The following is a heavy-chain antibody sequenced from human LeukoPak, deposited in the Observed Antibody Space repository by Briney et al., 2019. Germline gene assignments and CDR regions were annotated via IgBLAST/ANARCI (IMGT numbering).Heavy chain of an antibody. CDR3: ARDLKGWFDP. V-gene: IGHV3-64*04. CDR1: GFTFSYYA. J-gene: IGHJ5*02. CDR2: ISTNGRST. Sequence: PGGSLRLSCSASGFTFSYYAFHWVRQAPGKGLEYVSAISTNGRSTYYADSVKGRFTISRDNSKNTLYLQMSSLRVEDTAVYYCARDLKGWFDPWGQGTLVTVSS.